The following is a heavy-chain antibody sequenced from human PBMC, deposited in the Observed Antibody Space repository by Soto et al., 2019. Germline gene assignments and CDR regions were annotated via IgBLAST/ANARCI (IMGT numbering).Heavy chain of an antibody. Sequence: QVQLVQSVAEVKKPGASVKVSCKASGYTFNRYGISWVRQAPGQGLEWMGWNSAYNGNTNYAQKLQGRVTMTTDTSTITACMEVRSLRSEDTAVYYCARDRIAVACTCYSWGQGTLVTVSA. CDR3: ARDRIAVACTCYS. J-gene: IGHJ4*02. D-gene: IGHD6-19*01. CDR1: GYTFNRYG. V-gene: IGHV1-18*01. CDR2: NSAYNGNT.